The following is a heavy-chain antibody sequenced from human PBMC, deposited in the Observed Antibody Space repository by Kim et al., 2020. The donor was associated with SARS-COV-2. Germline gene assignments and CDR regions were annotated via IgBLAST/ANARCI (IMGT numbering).Heavy chain of an antibody. CDR2: IYYSGSN. CDR1: GGSVSSGSDY. J-gene: IGHJ3*02. Sequence: SETLSLTCTVSGGSVSSGSDYWSWIRQPPGKGLEWIAYIYYSGSNNYNPSLKSRVTISLDTSKNQFSLKLSSVTAADTAVYYCARDLGGSSDAFDIWGQGTMVTVSS. CDR3: ARDLGGSSDAFDI. V-gene: IGHV4-61*01.